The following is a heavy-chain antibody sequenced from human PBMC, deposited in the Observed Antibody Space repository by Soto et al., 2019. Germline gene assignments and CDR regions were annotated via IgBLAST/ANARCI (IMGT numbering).Heavy chain of an antibody. Sequence: SETLSLTCAVYGGSFSCYHWIWIRQPPGKGLEWIGEINHSGSTNYNPSLKSRVTISVDTSKNQFSLKLSSVTAADTAVYYCARGRGTIVRGVIITVWFDPWGQGTLVTVSS. V-gene: IGHV4-34*01. J-gene: IGHJ5*02. CDR3: ARGRGTIVRGVIITVWFDP. D-gene: IGHD3-10*01. CDR2: INHSGST. CDR1: GGSFSCYH.